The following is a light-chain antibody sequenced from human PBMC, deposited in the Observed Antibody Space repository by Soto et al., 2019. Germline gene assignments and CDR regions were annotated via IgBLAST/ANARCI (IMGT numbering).Light chain of an antibody. V-gene: IGKV3-20*01. CDR2: GAS. CDR1: ESVSDNY. J-gene: IGKJ4*01. CDR3: QQYGSSPLT. Sequence: EIVLTQSPGTLSLSPGERATLSCRASESVSDNYLAWYQQRSGQAPRLVIYGASSRASAVPDRFSGSGSGADFTLTISRLEAEDFAVYYCQQYGSSPLTFGGGNKVEIK.